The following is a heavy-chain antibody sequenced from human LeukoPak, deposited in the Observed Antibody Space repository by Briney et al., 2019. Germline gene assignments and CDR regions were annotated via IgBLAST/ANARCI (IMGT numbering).Heavy chain of an antibody. J-gene: IGHJ4*02. CDR2: INHSGST. CDR3: ARAYRPSPVDASLVAFDY. D-gene: IGHD2-15*01. V-gene: IGHV4-34*01. Sequence: PSETLSLTCAVYGGSFSGYYWSWIRQPPGKGLEWIGEINHSGSTNYNPSLKSRVTISVDTSNNQFSLKLSYVTAADTAVYYCARAYRPSPVDASLVAFDYWGQGTLVTVSS. CDR1: GGSFSGYY.